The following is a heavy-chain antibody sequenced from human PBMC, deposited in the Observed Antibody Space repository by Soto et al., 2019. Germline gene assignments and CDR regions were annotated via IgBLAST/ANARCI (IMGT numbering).Heavy chain of an antibody. Sequence: QVQLVQSGAEVKKPGASVKVSCKASGYTFTSYDINWVRQATGQGLEWMGWMNPNSGNTGYAQKFQGRVTMTRNTSTSKAYMELSSLRSEDTAVYYCARWPDGYYYYGMDVWGQGTTVTVSS. CDR1: GYTFTSYD. J-gene: IGHJ6*02. CDR3: ARWPDGYYYYGMDV. V-gene: IGHV1-8*01. CDR2: MNPNSGNT.